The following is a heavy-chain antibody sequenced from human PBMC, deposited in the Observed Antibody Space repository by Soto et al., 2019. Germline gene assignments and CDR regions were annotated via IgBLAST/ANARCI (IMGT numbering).Heavy chain of an antibody. CDR3: AIGLSVTNTFYYYYALDV. CDR2: INHSGRT. V-gene: IGHV4-34*01. CDR1: GASFSRHF. D-gene: IGHD2-8*01. Sequence: TMPLTGAVYGASFSRHFCNWIRPTAGKGMEWIGEINHSGRTNYNPSLKSRVTISVDTSKNQFSLKLSSVTAADTAVYYCAIGLSVTNTFYYYYALDVWGQGTTVTVSS. J-gene: IGHJ6*02.